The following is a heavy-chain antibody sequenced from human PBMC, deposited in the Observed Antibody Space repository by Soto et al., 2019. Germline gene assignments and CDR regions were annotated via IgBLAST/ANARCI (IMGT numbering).Heavy chain of an antibody. CDR2: IYYSGST. V-gene: IGHV4-59*01. Sequence: PSETLSLTCTVSGGSISSYYWSWIRQPPGKGLEWIGYIYYSGSTSYNPSLKSRVTISVDTSKNQFSLKLSSVTAADTAVYYCARWLRPYYFDYWGQGTLVTVS. CDR3: ARWLRPYYFDY. J-gene: IGHJ4*02. D-gene: IGHD5-12*01. CDR1: GGSISSYY.